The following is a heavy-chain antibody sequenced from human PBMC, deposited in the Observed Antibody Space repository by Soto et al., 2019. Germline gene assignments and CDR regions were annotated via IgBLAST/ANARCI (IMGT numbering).Heavy chain of an antibody. CDR1: GGSISSSSYY. D-gene: IGHD6-13*01. J-gene: IGHJ4*02. V-gene: IGHV4-39*01. CDR2: IYYSGST. CDR3: ARRGIAAAGVDY. Sequence: SETLSLTCTVSGGSISSSSYYWGWIRQPPGKGLEWIGSIYYSGSTYYNPSLKSRVTISVDTSKNQFSLKLSSVTAADTAVYYCARRGIAAAGVDYWGQGTLVTVSS.